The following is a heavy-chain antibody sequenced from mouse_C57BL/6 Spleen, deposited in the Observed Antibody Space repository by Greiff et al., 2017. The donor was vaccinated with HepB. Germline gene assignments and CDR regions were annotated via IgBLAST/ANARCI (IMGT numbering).Heavy chain of an antibody. CDR1: GYSFTGYY. D-gene: IGHD2-14*01. V-gene: IGHV1-42*01. CDR3: ARKYRDMDY. Sequence: VQLQQSGPELVKPGASVKISCKASGYSFTGYYMNWVKQSPEKSLEWIGEINPSTGGTTYNQKFKAKATLTVDKSSSAAYMQLKSLTSADSAVYYCARKYRDMDYWGQGTSVTVSS. J-gene: IGHJ4*01. CDR2: INPSTGGT.